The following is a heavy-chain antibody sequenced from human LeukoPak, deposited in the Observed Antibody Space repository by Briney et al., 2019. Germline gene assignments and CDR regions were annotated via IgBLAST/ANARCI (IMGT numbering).Heavy chain of an antibody. CDR1: GFTFSSYG. Sequence: GGSLRLSCAASGFTFSSYGMSWVRQAPGKGLEWVSAISGSGDSTYYADSVKGRFTISRDNSKNTLYLQMNSLRAEDSAVYYCAKRERVWVNSSGCFDYWGQGTLVTVSS. V-gene: IGHV3-23*01. J-gene: IGHJ4*02. CDR2: ISGSGDST. D-gene: IGHD6-19*01. CDR3: AKRERVWVNSSGCFDY.